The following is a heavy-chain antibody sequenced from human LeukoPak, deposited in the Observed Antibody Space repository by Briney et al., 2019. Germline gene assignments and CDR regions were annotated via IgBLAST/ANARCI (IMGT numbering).Heavy chain of an antibody. CDR2: ISGSGGST. V-gene: IGHV3-23*01. CDR1: GSTFSSYA. Sequence: GGSLRLSCAASGSTFSSYAMSWVRQAPGKGLEWVSAISGSGGSTYYADSVKGRFTISRDNSKNTLYLQMNSLRAEDTAVYYCAKVTTVTTSNWFDPWGQGTLVTVSS. J-gene: IGHJ5*02. D-gene: IGHD4-17*01. CDR3: AKVTTVTTSNWFDP.